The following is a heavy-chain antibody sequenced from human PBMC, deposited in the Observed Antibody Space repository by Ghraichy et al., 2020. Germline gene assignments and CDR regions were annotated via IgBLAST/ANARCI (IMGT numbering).Heavy chain of an antibody. Sequence: SETLSLTCAVYGGSFSGYYWSWIRQPPGKGLEWIGEINHSGSTNYNPSLKSRVTISVDTSKNQFSLKLSSVTAADTAVYYCARGRTYCSGGSCYMVTLYYFDYWGQGTLVTVSS. J-gene: IGHJ4*02. CDR1: GGSFSGYY. V-gene: IGHV4-34*01. CDR2: INHSGST. CDR3: ARGRTYCSGGSCYMVTLYYFDY. D-gene: IGHD2-15*01.